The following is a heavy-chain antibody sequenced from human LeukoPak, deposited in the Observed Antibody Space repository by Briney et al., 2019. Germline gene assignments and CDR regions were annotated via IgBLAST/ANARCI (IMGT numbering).Heavy chain of an antibody. V-gene: IGHV3-53*01. Sequence: GGSLRLACAASGFTVSSNYMSWVRQAPGKGLEWVSVIYSGGSTYYADSVKGRFTISRDNSKNTPYLQMNSLRAEDTAVYYCARGIAVAGIFDYWGQGTLVTVSS. CDR2: IYSGGST. CDR3: ARGIAVAGIFDY. D-gene: IGHD6-19*01. J-gene: IGHJ4*02. CDR1: GFTVSSNY.